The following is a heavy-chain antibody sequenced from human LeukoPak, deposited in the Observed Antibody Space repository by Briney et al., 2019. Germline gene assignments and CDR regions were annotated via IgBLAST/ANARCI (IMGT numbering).Heavy chain of an antibody. CDR2: IYTSWTT. Sequence: SETLSLTCTVSGGSFSTYYWSWIRQPAGKGLEWIGHIYTSWTTNYNPSLKSRVTMSIDTSKNQFSLKLSSVTAADTAIYYCARDAKYYYGSRTYFFFEYWGQGTLLTVSS. CDR1: GGSFSTYY. V-gene: IGHV4-4*07. J-gene: IGHJ4*02. D-gene: IGHD3-10*01. CDR3: ARDAKYYYGSRTYFFFEY.